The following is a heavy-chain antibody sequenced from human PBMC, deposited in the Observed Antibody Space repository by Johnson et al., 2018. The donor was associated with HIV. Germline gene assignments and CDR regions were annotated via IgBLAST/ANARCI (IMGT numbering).Heavy chain of an antibody. CDR1: GFTFSSYW. V-gene: IGHV3-7*05. CDR3: AKVAVATAAGGVALDI. CDR2: IKQDGSEK. D-gene: IGHD6-13*01. J-gene: IGHJ3*02. Sequence: MLLVESGGVVVQPGGSLRLSCAASGFTFSSYWLSWVRQAPGKGLEWVANIKQDGSEKYYVDSVRGRFTISRDNAKNSLYLQMNSLRAEDTAVYYCAKVAVATAAGGVALDIWGPGTMVTVS.